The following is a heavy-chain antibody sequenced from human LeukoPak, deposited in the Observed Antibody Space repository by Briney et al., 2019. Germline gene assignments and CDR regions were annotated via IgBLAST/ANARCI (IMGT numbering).Heavy chain of an antibody. J-gene: IGHJ3*02. CDR3: ARDPEYYDSWSGSLRGPIAFDI. V-gene: IGHV3-48*02. CDR1: GFTFSSYS. D-gene: IGHD3-3*01. CDR2: ISSSSSTI. Sequence: GGSLRLSCAASGFTFSSYSMNWVRQAPGKGLEWVSYISSSSSTIYYADSVKGRFTISRDNAKNSLYLQMNSLRDEDTAVYYCARDPEYYDSWSGSLRGPIAFDIWGQGTMVTVSS.